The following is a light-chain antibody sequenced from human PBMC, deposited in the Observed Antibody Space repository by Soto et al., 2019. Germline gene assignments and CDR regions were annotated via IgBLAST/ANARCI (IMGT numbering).Light chain of an antibody. Sequence: QSALTQPASVSGSPGQSITISCTGTSSDVGAYNYVSWYQQHPGKAPKLMIYEVSNRPSGVSDSFSGSRSGNTSSLTISGLQAEDESDYYCISYTSSSTWVFGGGTKLTVL. CDR1: SSDVGAYNY. J-gene: IGLJ3*02. V-gene: IGLV2-14*01. CDR2: EVS. CDR3: ISYTSSSTWV.